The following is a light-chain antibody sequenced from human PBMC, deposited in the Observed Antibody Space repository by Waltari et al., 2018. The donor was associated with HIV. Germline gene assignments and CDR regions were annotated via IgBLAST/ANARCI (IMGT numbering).Light chain of an antibody. CDR3: QQYNNWSRT. J-gene: IGKJ1*01. Sequence: EIVMTQSPATLSVSPGERATLNCRASQSVSSNLAWYQQKPGQAPRLLIYGASTRATGIPARFSGSGSGTEFTLTISSLQSEDFAVYYCQQYNNWSRTFGQGTKVEIK. CDR2: GAS. CDR1: QSVSSN. V-gene: IGKV3-15*01.